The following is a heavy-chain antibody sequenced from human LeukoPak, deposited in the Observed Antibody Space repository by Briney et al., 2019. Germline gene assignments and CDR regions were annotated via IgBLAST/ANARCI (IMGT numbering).Heavy chain of an antibody. CDR2: IYYSGST. CDR1: GGSISSSSYY. V-gene: IGHV4-39*01. Sequence: SGTLSLTYTVSGGSISSSSYYCGWIRQPPGKGLEWIGSIYYSGSTYYNPSLKSRVTISVDTSKNQFSLKLSSVTAADTAVYYCAISPYYYDSSGYSPLIPPTIWGQGTMVTVSS. J-gene: IGHJ3*02. CDR3: AISPYYYDSSGYSPLIPPTI. D-gene: IGHD3-22*01.